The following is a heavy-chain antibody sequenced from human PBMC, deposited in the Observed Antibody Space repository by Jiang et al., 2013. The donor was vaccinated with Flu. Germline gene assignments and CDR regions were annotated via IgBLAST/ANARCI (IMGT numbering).Heavy chain of an antibody. J-gene: IGHJ4*02. CDR3: ARVRDGPTDY. V-gene: IGHV4-59*01. D-gene: IGHD2-21*02. CDR1: GDSISSYY. CDR2: IYYSGSA. Sequence: GLVKPSETLSLTCTVSGDSISSYYWSWIRQSPGEGLEWIGYIYYSGSANYNPSLKSRVTMSVDMSKKQFSLKVTSVTAADTAVYYCARVRDGPTDYWGQGISVTVSP.